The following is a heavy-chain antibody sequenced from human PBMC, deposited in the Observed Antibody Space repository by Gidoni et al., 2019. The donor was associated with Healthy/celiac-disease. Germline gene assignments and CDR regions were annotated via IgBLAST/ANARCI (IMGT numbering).Heavy chain of an antibody. J-gene: IGHJ4*02. CDR3: ARDSRDYDFWSGYLDY. D-gene: IGHD3-3*01. Sequence: EVQLVESGGGLVQPGGSLRLSCAASGFTFSSYSMNWVRQAPGTGLEWVSYISSSSSTIYYADSVKGRFTISRDNAKNSLYLQMNSLRDEDTAVYYCARDSRDYDFWSGYLDYWGQGTLVTVSS. CDR2: ISSSSSTI. V-gene: IGHV3-48*02. CDR1: GFTFSSYS.